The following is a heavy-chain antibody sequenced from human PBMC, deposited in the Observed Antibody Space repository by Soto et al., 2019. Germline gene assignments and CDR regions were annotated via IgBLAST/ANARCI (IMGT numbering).Heavy chain of an antibody. CDR2: ISSSSSNK. V-gene: IGHV3-21*01. CDR3: ARDGGRSGWYAGGWFDP. J-gene: IGHJ5*02. D-gene: IGHD6-19*01. CDR1: GFTFSSYS. Sequence: EVQLVESGGGLVKPGGSLRLSCAASGFTFSSYSMNWVRQAPGKGLEWVSCISSSSSNKYYADSVKGRFTISRDNAKNSLYLQLNSVRAVDAAVSYGARDGGRSGWYAGGWFDPWGQGTLVTVSS.